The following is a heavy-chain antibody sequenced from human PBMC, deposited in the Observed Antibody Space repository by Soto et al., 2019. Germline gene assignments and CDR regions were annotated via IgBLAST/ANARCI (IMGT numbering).Heavy chain of an antibody. CDR2: IRSKANSYAT. CDR3: TRDTPQHPISGWYPSPFDY. CDR1: GFTFSGSA. Sequence: PGGSLRLSCAASGFTFSGSAMHWVRQASGKGLEWVGRIRSKANSYATAYAASVKGRFTISRDDSKNTAYLQMNSLKTEDTAVYYCTRDTPQHPISGWYPSPFDYWGQGTLVTVSS. J-gene: IGHJ4*02. V-gene: IGHV3-73*01. D-gene: IGHD6-19*01.